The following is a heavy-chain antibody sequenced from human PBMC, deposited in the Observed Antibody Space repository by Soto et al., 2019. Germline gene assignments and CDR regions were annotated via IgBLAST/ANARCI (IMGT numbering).Heavy chain of an antibody. Sequence: QVQLQESGPGLVKPSQTLSLTCTVSGGSISSGGYYWSWIRQHPGKGLEWIGYIYYSGSTYYNPSLKSRVTISLDTSKNQFSLKLSSVTAADTAVYYCARDFRYCSGGSCYAPQFGDYYYYGMDVWGQGTTVTVSS. V-gene: IGHV4-31*03. J-gene: IGHJ6*02. CDR3: ARDFRYCSGGSCYAPQFGDYYYYGMDV. D-gene: IGHD2-15*01. CDR1: GGSISSGGYY. CDR2: IYYSGST.